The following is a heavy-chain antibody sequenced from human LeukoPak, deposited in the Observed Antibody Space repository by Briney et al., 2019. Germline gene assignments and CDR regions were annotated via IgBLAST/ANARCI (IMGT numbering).Heavy chain of an antibody. D-gene: IGHD6-19*01. V-gene: IGHV3-9*01. CDR2: ISWNSGSI. CDR1: GFTFDDYA. CDR3: AKDMRYSSGWLDY. J-gene: IGHJ4*02. Sequence: PGGSLRLSCAASGFTFDDYAMHWVRHAPGKGLEWVSGISWNSGSIGYADSVKGRFTISRDNAKNSLYLQMNSLRAEDTALYYCAKDMRYSSGWLDYWGQGTLVTVSS.